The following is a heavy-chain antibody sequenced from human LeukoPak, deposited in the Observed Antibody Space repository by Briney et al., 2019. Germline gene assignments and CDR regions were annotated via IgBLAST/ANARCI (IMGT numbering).Heavy chain of an antibody. Sequence: ASVKVSCKASGYTFTSYGISWVRQAPGQGLEWMGWISAYNGNTNYAQKLQGRVTMTTDTSTSTAYMELRSLRSDDTAVYYCARGEVPAAIPDRAFDIWGQGTMVTVSS. D-gene: IGHD2-2*02. CDR2: ISAYNGNT. CDR1: GYTFTSYG. V-gene: IGHV1-18*01. J-gene: IGHJ3*02. CDR3: ARGEVPAAIPDRAFDI.